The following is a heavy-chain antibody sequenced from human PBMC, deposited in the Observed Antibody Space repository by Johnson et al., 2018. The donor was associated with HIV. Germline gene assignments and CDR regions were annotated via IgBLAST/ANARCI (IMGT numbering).Heavy chain of an antibody. CDR1: GFTFSSYA. CDR3: ARPLRGVNAFDI. D-gene: IGHD3-10*01. CDR2: ISYDGSNK. J-gene: IGHJ3*02. Sequence: VQLVESGGGVVQPGRSLRLSCAASGFTFSSYAMHWVRQAPGKGLEWVAVISYDGSNKYYADSVKGRFTISRDNSKNTLYLQMKSLRAEDTAVYYCARPLRGVNAFDIWGQGTMVTVSS. V-gene: IGHV3-30-3*01.